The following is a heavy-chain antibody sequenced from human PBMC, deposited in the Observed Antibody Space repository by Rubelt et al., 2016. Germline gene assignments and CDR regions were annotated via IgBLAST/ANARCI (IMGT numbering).Heavy chain of an antibody. CDR3: ARDSGGYSYGLTYYYYYGMDV. CDR1: GGSFSGYY. Sequence: QVQLQQWGAGLLKPSETLSLTCAVYGGSFSGYYWSWIRQPPGKGLEWIGYIYYSGSTNYNPSLKSLVIISVDTSKNQFSLKLSSVTAADTAVYYCARDSGGYSYGLTYYYYYGMDVWGQGTTVTVSS. CDR2: IYYSGST. J-gene: IGHJ6*02. D-gene: IGHD5-18*01. V-gene: IGHV4-34*11.